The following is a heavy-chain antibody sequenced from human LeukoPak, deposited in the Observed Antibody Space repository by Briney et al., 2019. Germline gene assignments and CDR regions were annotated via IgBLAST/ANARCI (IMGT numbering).Heavy chain of an antibody. J-gene: IGHJ3*02. CDR3: ARFLAAAGNDAFDI. CDR2: ISSSSSYI. Sequence: PGGSLRLSCAASGFTFSSYAMSWVRQAPGKGLEWVSSISSSSSYIYYADSVKGRFTISRDNAKNSLYLQMNSLRAEDTAVYYCARFLAAAGNDAFDIWGQGTMVTVSS. D-gene: IGHD6-13*01. CDR1: GFTFSSYA. V-gene: IGHV3-21*01.